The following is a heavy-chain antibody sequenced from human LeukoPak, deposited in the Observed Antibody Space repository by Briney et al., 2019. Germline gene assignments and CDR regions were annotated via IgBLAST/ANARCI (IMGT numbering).Heavy chain of an antibody. CDR1: GYTFTSYG. D-gene: IGHD4-11*01. Sequence: EASVKVSCKASGYTFTSYGISWVRQAPGQGLEWMGWINPNSGGTNYAQKFQGRVTMTRDTSISTAYMELSRLRSDDTAVYYCARDSSGLRDYSNYYLGCLGYWGQGTLVTVSS. CDR3: ARDSSGLRDYSNYYLGCLGY. V-gene: IGHV1-2*02. CDR2: INPNSGGT. J-gene: IGHJ4*02.